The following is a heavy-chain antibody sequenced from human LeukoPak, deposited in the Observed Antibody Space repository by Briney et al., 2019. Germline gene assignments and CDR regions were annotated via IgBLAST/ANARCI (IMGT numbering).Heavy chain of an antibody. CDR3: ARRGVYPRNYAFDI. CDR1: GGSISSGDYY. D-gene: IGHD3-10*01. J-gene: IGHJ3*02. V-gene: IGHV4-39*01. Sequence: SETLSLTCTVSGGSISSGDYYWSWIRQPPGKGLEWIGSIYYSGSTYYNPSLKSRVTISADTSKNQFSLKLSSVTAADTAVYYCARRGVYPRNYAFDIWGQGTMVTVSS. CDR2: IYYSGST.